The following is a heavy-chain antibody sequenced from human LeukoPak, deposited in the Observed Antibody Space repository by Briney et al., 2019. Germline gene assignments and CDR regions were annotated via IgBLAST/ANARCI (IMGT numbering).Heavy chain of an antibody. J-gene: IGHJ4*02. CDR3: AKDRDRYCSGGSCWRLDY. CDR1: GFTFSSYA. CDR2: ISYDGSNK. D-gene: IGHD2-15*01. Sequence: GRSLRLSCAASGFTFSSYAMHWVRQAPGKGLEWVGVISYDGSNKYYADSVKGRFTISRDNSKNTLYLQMNSLRAEDTAVYYCAKDRDRYCSGGSCWRLDYWGQGTLVTVSS. V-gene: IGHV3-30*04.